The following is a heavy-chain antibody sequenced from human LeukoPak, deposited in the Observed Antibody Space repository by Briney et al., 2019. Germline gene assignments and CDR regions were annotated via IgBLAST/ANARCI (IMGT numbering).Heavy chain of an antibody. J-gene: IGHJ5*02. CDR1: GGTFISYA. V-gene: IGHV1-69*13. CDR2: IIPIFGTA. Sequence: ASVKVSCKASGGTFISYAISWVRQAPGQGLEWMGGIIPIFGTANYAQKFQGRVTITADESTSTAYMELSSLRSEDTAVYYCASRLTYGDYENWFDPWGQGTLVTVSS. CDR3: ASRLTYGDYENWFDP. D-gene: IGHD4-17*01.